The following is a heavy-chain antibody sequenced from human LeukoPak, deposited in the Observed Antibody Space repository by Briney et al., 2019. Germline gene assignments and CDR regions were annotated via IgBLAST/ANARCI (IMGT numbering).Heavy chain of an antibody. CDR1: GYTFTTYY. Sequence: ASVKVSCKASGYTFTTYYIQWVRQAPGQRLEWLGIINPTTGSTTYAQKFQGRVTMTRDMSTGTVYMEVSSLRSEDTAVYYCARDPGLTTDYYYMDAWGKGTTVTVSS. D-gene: IGHD1-1*01. J-gene: IGHJ6*03. CDR2: INPTTGST. V-gene: IGHV1-46*01. CDR3: ARDPGLTTDYYYMDA.